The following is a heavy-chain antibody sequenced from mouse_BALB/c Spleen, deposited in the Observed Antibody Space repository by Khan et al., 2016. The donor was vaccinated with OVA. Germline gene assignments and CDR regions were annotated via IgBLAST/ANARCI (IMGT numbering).Heavy chain of an antibody. CDR3: ARSGTITTVVATDFDY. V-gene: IGHV3-2*02. J-gene: IGHJ2*01. Sequence: EVQLQESGPGLVKPSQSLSLTCTVTGYSITSDYAWNWIRQFPGNKLEWMGYIKYSGSTSYNPSLKRRIPINRDTSKNQFFLQLNSVTTEDTATDYCARSGTITTVVATDFDYWGQGTTLTVSS. D-gene: IGHD1-1*01. CDR1: GYSITSDYA. CDR2: IKYSGST.